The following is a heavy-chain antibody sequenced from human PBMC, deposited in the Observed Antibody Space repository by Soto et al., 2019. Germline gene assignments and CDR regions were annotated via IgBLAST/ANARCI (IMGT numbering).Heavy chain of an antibody. D-gene: IGHD2-15*01. CDR3: ARASKPSVVVVAATRPYYYGMDV. J-gene: IGHJ6*02. CDR1: GFTFSDYY. CDR2: ISSSGSTI. V-gene: IGHV3-11*01. Sequence: VGSLRLSCAASGFTFSDYYMSWIRQAPGKGLEWVSYISSSGSTIYYADSVKGRFTISRGNAKNSLYLQMNSLRAEDTAVYYCARASKPSVVVVAATRPYYYGMDVWGQGTTVTVSS.